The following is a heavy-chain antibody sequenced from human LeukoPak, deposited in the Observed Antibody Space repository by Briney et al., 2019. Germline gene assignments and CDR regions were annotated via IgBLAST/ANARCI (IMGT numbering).Heavy chain of an antibody. CDR3: ARTGYSGYHFDF. CDR2: IYYTGRT. V-gene: IGHV4-39*01. CDR1: GGSFSSSSYY. J-gene: IGHJ4*02. D-gene: IGHD5-12*01. Sequence: SETLSLTCTVSGGSFSSSSYYWGWIRQPPGKGLEWIGTIYYTGRTYYNPSLKSRVTISVDTSKNQFSLKLSSVTAADTAVYYCARTGYSGYHFDFWGQGTLVTVSS.